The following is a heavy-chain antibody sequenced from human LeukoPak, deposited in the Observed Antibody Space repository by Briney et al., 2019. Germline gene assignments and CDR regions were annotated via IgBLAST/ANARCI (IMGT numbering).Heavy chain of an antibody. V-gene: IGHV3-48*03. Sequence: GGSLRLSCAASGLSFSTYDMTWVRQAPGKGLECVSYIGSSTRTMYYAESRKGRFMISRDNAKNSLYLQMDSLRAEDTAIYYCARGRTYDSSVYYPLDYWGQGTLLTVSS. CDR3: ARGRTYDSSVYYPLDY. CDR1: GLSFSTYD. CDR2: IGSSTRTM. J-gene: IGHJ4*02. D-gene: IGHD3-22*01.